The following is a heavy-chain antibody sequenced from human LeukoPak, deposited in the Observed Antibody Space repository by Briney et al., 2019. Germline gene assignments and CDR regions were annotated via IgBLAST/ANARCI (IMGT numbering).Heavy chain of an antibody. D-gene: IGHD2-15*01. J-gene: IGHJ4*02. Sequence: PGGSLRLSCAASGFSFKDTGMHWVRQAPGKGPEWLTIIWFDGSTKYYADSVKGRFTISRDNSKNTLYLQMNSLRADDTAVYYCAKTGAVAYSSVVYWGQGTLVTVSS. CDR3: AKTGAVAYSSVVY. V-gene: IGHV3-33*06. CDR2: IWFDGSTK. CDR1: GFSFKDTG.